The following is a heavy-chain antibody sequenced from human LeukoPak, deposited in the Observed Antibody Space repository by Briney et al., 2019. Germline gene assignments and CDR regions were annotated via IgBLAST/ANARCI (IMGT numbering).Heavy chain of an antibody. CDR3: VSQEVVPH. V-gene: IGHV3-7*01. J-gene: IGHJ4*02. CDR1: GFSFTNYW. CDR2: VKEDGTTK. Sequence: GGSLRLSCAASGFSFTNYWMSWVRQAPGKGPEWVANVKEDGTTKRYVDSVKGRFTISRDNAKNSLYLQMDSLRAEDTAVYYCVSQEVVPHWGQGTLVSVSS. D-gene: IGHD2-15*01.